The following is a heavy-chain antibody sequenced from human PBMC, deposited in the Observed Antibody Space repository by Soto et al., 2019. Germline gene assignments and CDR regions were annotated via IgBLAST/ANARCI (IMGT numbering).Heavy chain of an antibody. CDR1: GFTFGDYW. CDR2: IKQDGSEK. Sequence: EVQLVESGGGLVQPGGSLRLSCVASGFTFGDYWMSWVRQAPGKGLDWVANIKQDGSEKYYVDPVKGRFAVSRDNAQNSLYLQMNSLRAEDTAMYYSATVTGRADCGADCYALYYYAMDVWGQGTTLTVSS. V-gene: IGHV3-7*05. J-gene: IGHJ6*02. CDR3: ATVTGRADCGADCYALYYYAMDV. D-gene: IGHD2-21*02.